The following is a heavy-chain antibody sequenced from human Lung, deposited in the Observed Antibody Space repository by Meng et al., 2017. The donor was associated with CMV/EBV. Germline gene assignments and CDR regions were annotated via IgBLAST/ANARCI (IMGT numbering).Heavy chain of an antibody. Sequence: ASVKVSXKAAGYSFTNHAIGWVRQAAGQGFKWLGWSSPNNGNVNYAQKFRGRVTMTTDTYTTKAYLELRSLTPDDTALYYCGRHVTIFGVVLDTHGVFDMWGQGTMVTVSS. D-gene: IGHD3-3*01. CDR1: GYSFTNHA. J-gene: IGHJ3*02. V-gene: IGHV1-18*01. CDR3: GRHVTIFGVVLDTHGVFDM. CDR2: SSPNNGNV.